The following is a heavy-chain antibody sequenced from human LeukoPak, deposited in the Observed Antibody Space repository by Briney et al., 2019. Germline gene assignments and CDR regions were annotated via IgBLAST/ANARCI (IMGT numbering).Heavy chain of an antibody. CDR2: IIFRGSP. J-gene: IGHJ2*01. V-gene: IGHV4-39*01. CDR3: ARHVHSAPMIVVVVTPAYLPDFDL. Sequence: SETLSLTCTVSGGSLSSTSSCWGCIRQPPGKGLEWIGSIIFRGSPNYNPSLKGRVTISVATSKIQFSLKLRSVTPADTAVYYCARHVHSAPMIVVVVTPAYLPDFDLWGRGTLVTVSS. CDR1: GGSLSSTSSC. D-gene: IGHD3-22*01.